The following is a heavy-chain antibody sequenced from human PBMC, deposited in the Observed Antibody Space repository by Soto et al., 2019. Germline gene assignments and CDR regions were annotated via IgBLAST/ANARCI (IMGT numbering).Heavy chain of an antibody. D-gene: IGHD2-21*01. CDR1: GFVVSRNH. CDR3: ARSPYCGTECNSGYLDF. CDR2: MYSDGKT. V-gene: IGHV3-53*01. Sequence: EVQLVESGGGLIQPGGSLRLSCATSGFVVSRNHMNWVRQAPGKGLEWVSVMYSDGKTYYAESVKGRFTISRDNSKNTVFLHMNSLRAEDTAVYYCARSPYCGTECNSGYLDFWGQGSLVTVSS. J-gene: IGHJ4*02.